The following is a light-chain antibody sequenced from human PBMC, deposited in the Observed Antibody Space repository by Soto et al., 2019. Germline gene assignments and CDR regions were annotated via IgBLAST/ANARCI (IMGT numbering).Light chain of an antibody. Sequence: DIQMTQSPSSLSAVVGDRVTITCRASRGIGDRLAWFQQKPGKAPQFLIQAASNLQSGVPSRFSGSGSGTEFILSINSLQPEDIATYYCQQANSFPITFGQGTRLEIK. CDR3: QQANSFPIT. CDR1: RGIGDR. V-gene: IGKV1-12*01. CDR2: AAS. J-gene: IGKJ5*01.